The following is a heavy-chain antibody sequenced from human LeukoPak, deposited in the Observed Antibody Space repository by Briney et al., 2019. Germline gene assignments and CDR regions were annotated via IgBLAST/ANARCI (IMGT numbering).Heavy chain of an antibody. CDR1: GFTFSNYW. J-gene: IGHJ4*02. CDR3: ARDQYYYDSSNHYYLFDF. V-gene: IGHV3-7*04. CDR2: INQDASDK. D-gene: IGHD3-22*01. Sequence: GGSLRLSCAASGFTFSNYWMSWVRQAPGKGLEWVANINQDASDKYFVDSVKGRFTISRDNAKNSLYLQMNSLRAEDTAVYYCARDQYYYDSSNHYYLFDFWGQGTLVTVSS.